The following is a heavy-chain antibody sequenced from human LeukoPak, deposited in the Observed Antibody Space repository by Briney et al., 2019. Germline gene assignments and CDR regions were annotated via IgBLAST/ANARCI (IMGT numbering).Heavy chain of an antibody. CDR1: GGSITSGNW. D-gene: IGHD6-13*01. Sequence: NASGTLSLTCAVSGGSITSGNWWTWVRQSPGKGLEWIGEIHHGGTTNYNPSLKSRVTISVDTSKNQFSLKLTSVTAADTAVYYCAREVVAAAGTVDYWGQGTLVTVSS. V-gene: IGHV4-4*02. CDR2: IHHGGTT. CDR3: AREVVAAAGTVDY. J-gene: IGHJ4*02.